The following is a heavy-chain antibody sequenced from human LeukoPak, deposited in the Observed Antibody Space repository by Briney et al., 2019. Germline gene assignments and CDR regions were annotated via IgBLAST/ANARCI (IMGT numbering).Heavy chain of an antibody. CDR3: ARHSDILTGYRFDY. J-gene: IGHJ4*02. V-gene: IGHV4-34*01. CDR2: IYYTGST. Sequence: SETLSLTCAVYGGSFSGYYWSWIRQPPGKGLEWIGTIYYTGSTYSNPSLKSRVTISVDTSKNQFSLKLSSVTAADTAVYYCARHSDILTGYRFDYWGQGILVTVSS. CDR1: GGSFSGYY. D-gene: IGHD3-9*01.